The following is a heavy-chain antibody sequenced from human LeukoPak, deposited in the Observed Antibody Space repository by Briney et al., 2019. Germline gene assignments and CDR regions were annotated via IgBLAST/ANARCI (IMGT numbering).Heavy chain of an antibody. CDR2: ISYDGSNK. D-gene: IGHD3-3*01. CDR3: AKDRNYDFWSGTGLGGFDC. CDR1: GFTFSSYG. V-gene: IGHV3-30*18. Sequence: GRSLRLSCAASGFTFSSYGMHWVRQASGKGLEWVAVISYDGSNKYYADSVKGRFTISRDNSKDTLYLQMNSLRAEDTAVYYCAKDRNYDFWSGTGLGGFDCWGQGTLVTVSS. J-gene: IGHJ4*02.